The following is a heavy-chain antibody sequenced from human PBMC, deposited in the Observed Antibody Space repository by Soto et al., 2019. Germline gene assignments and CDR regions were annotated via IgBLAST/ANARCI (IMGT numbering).Heavy chain of an antibody. CDR1: GYTFTSYS. CDR2: ISVYNGNT. J-gene: IGHJ4*02. V-gene: IGHV1-18*04. D-gene: IGHD4-4*01. Sequence: QVQLVHSGADVKKPGASVKVSCKASGYTFTSYSISWVRQAPGQGLEWMGWISVYNGNTKYAQKFQGRVTMTTDTSTSTVYMELRSLTSDDTAVYFCARDGVAVTTGSSGYWGQGTLVTVSS. CDR3: ARDGVAVTTGSSGY.